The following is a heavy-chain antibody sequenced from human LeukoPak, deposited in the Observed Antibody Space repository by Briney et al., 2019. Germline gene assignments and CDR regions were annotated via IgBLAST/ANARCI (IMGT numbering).Heavy chain of an antibody. V-gene: IGHV1-69-2*01. CDR3: AIDQFFSAFDV. D-gene: IGHD2/OR15-2a*01. CDR1: GYTFIDNY. CDR2: VDPEDGKT. Sequence: GASVKVSCKASGYTFIDNYIHWVKQAPGKGLEWMGRVDPEDGKTMYAEKFKGRVTITADTSRITAYMEMGGLSSDDTAIYYCAIDQFFSAFDVWGQGTMVTVSS. J-gene: IGHJ3*01.